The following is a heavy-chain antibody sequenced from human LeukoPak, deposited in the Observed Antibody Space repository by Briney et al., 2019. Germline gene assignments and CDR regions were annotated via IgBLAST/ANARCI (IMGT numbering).Heavy chain of an antibody. V-gene: IGHV3-30*18. CDR1: GFTFSSYG. J-gene: IGHJ4*02. Sequence: GGSLGLSCAASGFTFSSYGMHWVRQAPGKGLEWVAVISYDGTNNYYADSVKGRFTISRDNSKNTLYLQMNSLRAEDTAVYYCAKSTDSYSGSYLDYWGQGTLVTVSS. CDR2: ISYDGTNN. CDR3: AKSTDSYSGSYLDY. D-gene: IGHD1-26*01.